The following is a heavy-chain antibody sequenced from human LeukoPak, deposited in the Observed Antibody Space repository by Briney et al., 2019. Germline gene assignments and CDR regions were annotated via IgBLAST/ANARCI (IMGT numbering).Heavy chain of an antibody. Sequence: WETLYLTCAVSGYSLSSGYYWGWIRHPPGKGLEGIGSICRSGSTYYKPSLKSRVTISVDTSKNQFSLKLSSVTAADTAVYYCARHSRKDVLRYFDWLFDFDYWGQGTLVTVSS. CDR1: GYSLSSGYY. CDR2: ICRSGST. D-gene: IGHD3-9*01. J-gene: IGHJ4*02. CDR3: ARHSRKDVLRYFDWLFDFDY. V-gene: IGHV4-38-2*01.